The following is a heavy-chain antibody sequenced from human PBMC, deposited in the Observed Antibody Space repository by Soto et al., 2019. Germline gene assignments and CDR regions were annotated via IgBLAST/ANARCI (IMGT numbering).Heavy chain of an antibody. CDR2: IWYDGSNK. CDR3: ARERDSQPREDAFDI. CDR1: GFTFSSYG. J-gene: IGHJ3*02. Sequence: QVQLVESGGGVVQPGRSLRLSCAASGFTFSSYGMHWVRQAPGKGLEWVAVIWYDGSNKYYADSVKGRFTISRDNSKNRLYLQMNSLRAEDTAVYYCARERDSQPREDAFDIWGQGTMVTVSS. D-gene: IGHD2-2*01. V-gene: IGHV3-33*01.